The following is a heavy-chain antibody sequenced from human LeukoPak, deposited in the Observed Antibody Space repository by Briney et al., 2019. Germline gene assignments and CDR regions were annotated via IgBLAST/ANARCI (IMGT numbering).Heavy chain of an antibody. Sequence: GGSLRLSCAASGFTFSSYGMHWVRQAPGKGLEWVAFIRYDGTNKYYADSVKGRFTISRDNSRNTLYLQMNGLRAEDTAVYYCARGSGYLETFDYWGQGTLVTVSS. D-gene: IGHD3-22*01. CDR2: IRYDGTNK. CDR3: ARGSGYLETFDY. CDR1: GFTFSSYG. V-gene: IGHV3-30*02. J-gene: IGHJ4*02.